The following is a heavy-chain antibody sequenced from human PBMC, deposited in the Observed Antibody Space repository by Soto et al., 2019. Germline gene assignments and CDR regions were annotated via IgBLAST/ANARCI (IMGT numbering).Heavy chain of an antibody. CDR1: GGTFSSYA. D-gene: IGHD2-15*01. Sequence: ASVKVSCKASGGTFSSYAISWVRQAPGQGLEWMGGIIPIFGTANYAQKFQGRVTITADESTSTAYMELSSLRSEDTAVYYCARVVAGYCSGGSCKGAFDIWGQGTMVTV. CDR2: IIPIFGTA. J-gene: IGHJ3*02. CDR3: ARVVAGYCSGGSCKGAFDI. V-gene: IGHV1-69*13.